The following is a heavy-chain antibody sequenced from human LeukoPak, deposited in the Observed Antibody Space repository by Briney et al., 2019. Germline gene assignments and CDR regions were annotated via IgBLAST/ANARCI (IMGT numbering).Heavy chain of an antibody. CDR2: ISSSSSYI. J-gene: IGHJ5*02. Sequence: PGGSLRLSCAASGFTFSSYRMNWVRQAPGKGLEGVSSISSSSSYIYYADSVKARFTISRDNAKNSLYLQMISLRAEDTAVYYCARVYSTIFGVVRNWFDPWGQGTLVTVSS. D-gene: IGHD3-3*01. V-gene: IGHV3-21*01. CDR1: GFTFSSYR. CDR3: ARVYSTIFGVVRNWFDP.